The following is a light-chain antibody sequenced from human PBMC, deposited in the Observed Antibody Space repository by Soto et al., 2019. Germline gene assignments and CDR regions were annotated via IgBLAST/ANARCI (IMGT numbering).Light chain of an antibody. CDR3: SSYAGSNNFV. J-gene: IGLJ1*01. CDR1: SSGVGGYNY. CDR2: EVS. Sequence: QSVLTQPPSASGPPGQSVTISCTGTSSGVGGYNYVSLYQQHPGKAPKLMIYEVSERPSGVPDRFSGSKSSNTASLTVSGLQAEDEADYYCSSYAGSNNFVFGTGTKVTVL. V-gene: IGLV2-8*01.